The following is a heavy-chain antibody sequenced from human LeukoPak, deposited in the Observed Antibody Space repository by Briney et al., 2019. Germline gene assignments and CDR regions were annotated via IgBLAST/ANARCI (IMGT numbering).Heavy chain of an antibody. CDR1: GFTFSSYA. Sequence: GGSLRLSCAASGFTFSSYAMHWVRQAPGKGLEWVAVISYDGSNKYYADSVKGRFTISRDNSKNTLYLQTNSLRAEDTAVYYCARDGEMASYFDYWGQGTLVTVSS. CDR2: ISYDGSNK. D-gene: IGHD5-24*01. CDR3: ARDGEMASYFDY. J-gene: IGHJ4*02. V-gene: IGHV3-30-3*01.